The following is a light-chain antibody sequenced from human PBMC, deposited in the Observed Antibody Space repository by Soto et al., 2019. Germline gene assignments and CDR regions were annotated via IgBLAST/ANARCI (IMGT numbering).Light chain of an antibody. J-gene: IGKJ4*01. Sequence: DIVMTQSPDSLAVSLGERATINCKSSQSVLYSSNNKNYLVWYQQKPGQPPKLLIYWASTRESGVPDRFSGSGSGTDFTLTIRSMQAEDVAVYYCQQYYSTPLTFGGGTKVDIK. CDR1: QSVLYSSNNKNY. CDR2: WAS. CDR3: QQYYSTPLT. V-gene: IGKV4-1*01.